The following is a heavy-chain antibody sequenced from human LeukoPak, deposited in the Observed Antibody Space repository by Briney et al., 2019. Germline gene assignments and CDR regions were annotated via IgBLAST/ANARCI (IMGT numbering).Heavy chain of an antibody. CDR2: ISSSSSYI. D-gene: IGHD2-15*01. CDR3: ARDGGNDAFDI. Sequence: GGSLRLSCVASGFTFSSYSMIWVRQAPGKGLEWVSSISSSSSYIYYADSVKGRFTISRDNAKNSLYLQMNSLRAEDTAVYYCARDGGNDAFDIWGQGTMVTVSS. V-gene: IGHV3-21*01. J-gene: IGHJ3*02. CDR1: GFTFSSYS.